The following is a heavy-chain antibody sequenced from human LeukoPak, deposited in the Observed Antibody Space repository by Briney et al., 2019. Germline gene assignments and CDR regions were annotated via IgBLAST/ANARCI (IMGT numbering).Heavy chain of an antibody. V-gene: IGHV3-21*01. J-gene: IGHJ4*02. CDR1: GFTFSSYS. CDR2: ISSSSSYI. D-gene: IGHD3-10*01. CDR3: ARVNPGSGSFRYFDY. Sequence: PGGTLRLSCAASGFTFSSYSMNWVRQAPGKGLEWVSSISSSSSYIYYADSVKGRFTISRDNAKNSLYLQMNSLRAEDTAVYYCARVNPGSGSFRYFDYWGQGTLVAVSS.